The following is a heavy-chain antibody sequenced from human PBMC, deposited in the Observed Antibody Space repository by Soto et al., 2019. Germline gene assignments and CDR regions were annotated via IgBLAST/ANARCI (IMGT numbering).Heavy chain of an antibody. V-gene: IGHV4-59*01. CDR1: GGSISSYY. Sequence: TSETLSLTCTVSGGSISSYYWSWIRQPPGKGLEWIGYIYYSGSTNYNPSLKSRVTISVDTSKNQFSLKLSSVTAADTAVYYCARGMVYANYWGQGTLVTVSS. CDR2: IYYSGST. CDR3: ARGMVYANY. D-gene: IGHD2-8*01. J-gene: IGHJ4*02.